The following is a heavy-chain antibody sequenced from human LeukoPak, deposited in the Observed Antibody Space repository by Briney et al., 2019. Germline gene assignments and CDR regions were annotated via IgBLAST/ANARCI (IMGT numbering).Heavy chain of an antibody. CDR3: AKGYYYDSQMTYYYYYYMDV. CDR2: ISGSGGST. V-gene: IGHV3-23*01. Sequence: GGSLRLSCAASGFTFSSYAMSWVRQAPGKGLEWVSAISGSGGSTYYADSVKGRFTISRDNSKNTLYLQMNSLRAEDTAVYYCAKGYYYDSQMTYYYYYYMDVWGKGTTVTVSS. D-gene: IGHD3-22*01. J-gene: IGHJ6*03. CDR1: GFTFSSYA.